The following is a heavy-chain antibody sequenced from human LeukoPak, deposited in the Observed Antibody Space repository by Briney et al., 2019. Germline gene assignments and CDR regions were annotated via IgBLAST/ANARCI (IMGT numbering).Heavy chain of an antibody. V-gene: IGHV4-39*07. D-gene: IGHD3-22*01. CDR2: IYYSGST. CDR1: GGSISSSSYY. J-gene: IGHJ3*02. Sequence: SETLSLTCTVSGGSISSSSYYWGWIRQPPGTGLEWIGSIYYSGSTYYNPSLKSRVTISVDTSKNQFSLKLSSVTAADTAVYYCARDRAHYYDSGGYHGAFDIWGQGTMVAVSS. CDR3: ARDRAHYYDSGGYHGAFDI.